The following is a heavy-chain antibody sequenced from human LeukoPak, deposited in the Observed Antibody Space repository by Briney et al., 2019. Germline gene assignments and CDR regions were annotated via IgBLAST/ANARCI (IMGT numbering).Heavy chain of an antibody. CDR2: IYYSGST. Sequence: SETLSLTCTVSGGSISSCSYYWGWIRQPPGKGLEWIGSIYYSGSTYYNPSLKRRVTISVDTSKNQFSLKLSSVAAADTPVYYCARLTRFRDGYNPPLGYWGQGTLVTVSS. D-gene: IGHD5-24*01. V-gene: IGHV4-39*01. CDR1: GGSISSCSYY. CDR3: ARLTRFRDGYNPPLGY. J-gene: IGHJ4*02.